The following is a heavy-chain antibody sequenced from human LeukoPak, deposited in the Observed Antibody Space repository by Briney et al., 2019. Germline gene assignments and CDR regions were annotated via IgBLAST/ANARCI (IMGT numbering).Heavy chain of an antibody. D-gene: IGHD3-10*01. CDR2: IYYSGST. CDR3: ARGSMVRDPTLFDP. Sequence: PSETLSLTCTVSGGSISSGDYYWSWIRQPPGKGLEWIGYIYYSGSTCYNPSLKSRVTISVDTSKNQFSLKLSSVTAADTAVYYCARGSMVRDPTLFDPWGQGTLVTVSS. V-gene: IGHV4-30-4*01. CDR1: GGSISSGDYY. J-gene: IGHJ5*02.